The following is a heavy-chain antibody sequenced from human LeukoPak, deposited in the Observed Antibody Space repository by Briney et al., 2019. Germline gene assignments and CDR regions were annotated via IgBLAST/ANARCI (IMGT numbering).Heavy chain of an antibody. J-gene: IGHJ4*02. D-gene: IGHD3-10*01. CDR2: IWYDGSNK. CDR3: ARDPSASYGSGSYYNDAFDY. V-gene: IGHV3-33*01. CDR1: GXTFSSYG. Sequence: GGSLRLSCAASGXTFSSYGMHWVRQAPGKGLEWVAVIWYDGSNKYYADSVKGRFTISRDNSKNTLYLQMNSLRAEDTAVYYCARDPSASYGSGSYYNDAFDYWGQGTLVTVAS.